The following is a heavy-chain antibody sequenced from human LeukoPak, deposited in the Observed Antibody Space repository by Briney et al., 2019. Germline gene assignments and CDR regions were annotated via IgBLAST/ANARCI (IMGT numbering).Heavy chain of an antibody. D-gene: IGHD3-3*01. CDR1: GYTFTGYY. CDR3: ARGEIYYDLNYDYFDY. Sequence: ASVKVSCKASGYTFTGYYMHWVRQAPGQGLEWMGRINPNSGGTNYAQKFQGRVTMTRDTSISTAYMELSSLRSEDTAVYYCARGEIYYDLNYDYFDYWGQGTLVTVSS. CDR2: INPNSGGT. V-gene: IGHV1-2*06. J-gene: IGHJ4*02.